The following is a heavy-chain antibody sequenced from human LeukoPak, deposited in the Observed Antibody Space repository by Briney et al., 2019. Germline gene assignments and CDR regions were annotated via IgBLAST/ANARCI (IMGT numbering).Heavy chain of an antibody. Sequence: GGSLRLSCAASGFTFSSYAMSWVRDAPGEGLEWVSSISGSGTYMYYADSLKGRFTISRDNAKNSLYLQMNRLRAEDTAVYYCARVLDIAGTIFDAFDIWGQGTMVTVSS. D-gene: IGHD5-12*01. V-gene: IGHV3-21*01. J-gene: IGHJ3*02. CDR1: GFTFSSYA. CDR3: ARVLDIAGTIFDAFDI. CDR2: ISGSGTYM.